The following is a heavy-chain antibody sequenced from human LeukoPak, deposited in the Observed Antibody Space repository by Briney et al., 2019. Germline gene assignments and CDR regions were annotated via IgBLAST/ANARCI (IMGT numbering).Heavy chain of an antibody. CDR2: IRYDGSNK. Sequence: GGSLRLSCAASGFTFSSYGMHWVRQAPGKGLEWVAFIRYDGSNKYYADSVKGRFTISRDNSKNTLYLQMNSLRAEDTAVYYCARARKYYFDYWGQGTLVTVSS. CDR3: ARARKYYFDY. D-gene: IGHD1-14*01. V-gene: IGHV3-30*02. CDR1: GFTFSSYG. J-gene: IGHJ4*02.